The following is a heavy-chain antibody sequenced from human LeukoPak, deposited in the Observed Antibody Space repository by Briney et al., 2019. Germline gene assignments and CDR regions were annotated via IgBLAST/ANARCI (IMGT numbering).Heavy chain of an antibody. CDR1: GFTFSSYA. J-gene: IGHJ3*02. CDR3: ARDPQGSFDI. Sequence: PGGSLRLSCAASGFTFSSYAMSWVRQAPGKGLEWVSAISGSGGSTYYADSVKGRFTISRDNAKNSLYLQMNSLRAEDTAVYYCARDPQGSFDIWGQGTMVTVSS. CDR2: ISGSGGST. V-gene: IGHV3-23*01.